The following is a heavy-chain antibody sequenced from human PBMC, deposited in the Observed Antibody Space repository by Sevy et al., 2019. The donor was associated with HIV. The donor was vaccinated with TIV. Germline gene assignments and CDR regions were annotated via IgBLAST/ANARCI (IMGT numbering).Heavy chain of an antibody. CDR2: ISGRGGST. V-gene: IGHV3-23*01. D-gene: IGHD2-2*01. Sequence: GGSLRLSCAASGFTFSSYAMSWVRQAPGKGLEWVSGISGRGGSTYYADSVKGRFTISRDNSKNTLYLQMNSLRAEDTAVYYCARPMGVVVPAAYYYGMDVWGQGTTVTVSS. CDR1: GFTFSSYA. J-gene: IGHJ6*02. CDR3: ARPMGVVVPAAYYYGMDV.